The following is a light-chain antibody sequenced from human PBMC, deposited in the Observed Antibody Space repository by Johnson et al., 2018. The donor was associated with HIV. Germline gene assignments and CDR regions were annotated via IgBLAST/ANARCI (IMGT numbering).Light chain of an antibody. Sequence: QAVLTQPPSVSAAPGQKVTISCSGSSSNIGNNYVSWYQQLPGTAPKLLIYDNNRRPSGIPDRFSGSKSGTSGTLGITGLQTGDEAYYYCGSWDSSLSAYVFGTGTKVTVL. V-gene: IGLV1-51*01. J-gene: IGLJ1*01. CDR1: SSNIGNNY. CDR2: DNN. CDR3: GSWDSSLSAYV.